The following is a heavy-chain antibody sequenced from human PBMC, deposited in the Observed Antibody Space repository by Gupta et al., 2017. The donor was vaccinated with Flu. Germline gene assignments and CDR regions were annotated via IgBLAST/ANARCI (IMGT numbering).Heavy chain of an antibody. Sequence: MHWVRQAPGQGLEWMGWINPNSGGTNYAQKFQGRVTMTRDTSISTAYMELSRLRSDDTAVYYCARAGIAARRWSLGYWGQGTLVTVSS. D-gene: IGHD6-6*01. CDR3: ARAGIAARRWSLGY. CDR2: INPNSGGT. J-gene: IGHJ4*02. V-gene: IGHV1-2*02.